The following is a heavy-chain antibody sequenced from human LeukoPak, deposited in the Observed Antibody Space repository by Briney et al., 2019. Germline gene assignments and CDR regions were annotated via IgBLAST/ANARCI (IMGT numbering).Heavy chain of an antibody. CDR2: INENGDIA. CDR1: GFTFDDYA. Sequence: GGSLRLSCAASGFTFDDYAMHWVRQGPGKSLEWVSLINENGDIAYYGDSVRGRFTVSRDNAKNSPYLQMNSLTTEDTALYYCAKARWEPNFDYWGQGTLVTVSS. J-gene: IGHJ4*02. CDR3: AKARWEPNFDY. D-gene: IGHD1-26*01. V-gene: IGHV3-43*02.